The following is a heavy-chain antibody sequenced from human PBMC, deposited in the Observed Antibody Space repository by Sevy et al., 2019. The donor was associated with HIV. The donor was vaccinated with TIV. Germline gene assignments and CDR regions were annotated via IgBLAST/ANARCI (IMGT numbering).Heavy chain of an antibody. CDR3: ARALPGGDIVVVVAASGAFDI. Sequence: GGSLRLSCAASGFTFSSYAMHRVRQAPGKGLEWVAVISYDGSNKYYADSVKGRFTISRDNSKNTLYLQMNSLRAEDTAVYYCARALPGGDIVVVVAASGAFDIWGQGTMVTVSS. CDR1: GFTFSSYA. V-gene: IGHV3-30*04. D-gene: IGHD2-15*01. CDR2: ISYDGSNK. J-gene: IGHJ3*02.